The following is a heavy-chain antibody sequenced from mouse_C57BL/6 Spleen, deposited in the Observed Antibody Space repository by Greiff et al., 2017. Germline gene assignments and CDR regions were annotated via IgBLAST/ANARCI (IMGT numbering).Heavy chain of an antibody. Sequence: EVMLVESGGGLVKPGGSLKLSCAASGFTFSSYAMSWVRQTPEKRLEWVATISDGGSYTYYPDNVKGRFTISRDNAKNNLYLQMSHLKSEDTAMYYCARDKSIWYFDVWGTGTTVTVSS. CDR3: ARDKSIWYFDV. CDR1: GFTFSSYA. J-gene: IGHJ1*03. CDR2: ISDGGSYT. V-gene: IGHV5-4*01. D-gene: IGHD1-3*01.